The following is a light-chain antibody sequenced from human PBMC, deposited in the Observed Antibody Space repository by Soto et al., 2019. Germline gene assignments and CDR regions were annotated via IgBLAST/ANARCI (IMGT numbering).Light chain of an antibody. CDR3: ISYAGSNNFV. V-gene: IGLV2-8*01. J-gene: IGLJ2*01. CDR2: EVS. Sequence: QSVVTQPPSATGSPGQSVTISCTGTSSDVGGYNYVSWYQQHPGKAPKLMIYEVSTRPSGVPDRFSGSKSGNTASLTVSGLHAEAESDYYCISYAGSNNFVFGGGTKLTVL. CDR1: SSDVGGYNY.